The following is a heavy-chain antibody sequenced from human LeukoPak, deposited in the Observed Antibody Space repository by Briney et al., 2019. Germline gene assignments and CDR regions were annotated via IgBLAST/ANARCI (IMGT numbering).Heavy chain of an antibody. J-gene: IGHJ6*02. V-gene: IGHV1-18*01. Sequence: GASVNVSFRASGYTFTIYGISWVRQAPGQGREGMGWISAYNGNTNYAQKLQGRVTMTTDTSTSTAYMELRSLRSDDTAVYYCARESRLPHILGSYYYGMDVWGQGTTVTVSS. CDR2: ISAYNGNT. CDR1: GYTFTIYG. D-gene: IGHD5-18*01. CDR3: ARESRLPHILGSYYYGMDV.